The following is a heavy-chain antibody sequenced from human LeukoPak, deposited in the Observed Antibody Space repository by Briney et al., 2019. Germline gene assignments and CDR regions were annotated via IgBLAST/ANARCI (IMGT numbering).Heavy chain of an antibody. D-gene: IGHD6-6*01. CDR3: ARVALWGIAARTSDY. CDR2: ISAYNGNT. J-gene: IGHJ4*02. V-gene: IGHV1-18*01. CDR1: GYTFTSYG. Sequence: ASVKVSCKASGYTFTSYGISWVRQAPGQGLEWMGWISAYNGNTNYAQKLQGRVTMTTDTSTSTAYMELRSLRSDDTAVYYCARVALWGIAARTSDYWGQGTLVTVSS.